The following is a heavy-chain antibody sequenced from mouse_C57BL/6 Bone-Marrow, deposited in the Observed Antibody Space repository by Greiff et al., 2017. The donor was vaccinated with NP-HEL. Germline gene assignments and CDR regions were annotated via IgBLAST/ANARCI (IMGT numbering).Heavy chain of an antibody. D-gene: IGHD2-3*01. CDR3: AKDGYYSVWYFDV. V-gene: IGHV1-26*01. CDR2: INPNNGGT. J-gene: IGHJ1*03. Sequence: EVQLQQSGPELVKPGASVKISCKASGYTFTDYYMNWVKQSHGKSLEWIGDINPNNGGTSYNQKFKRKATFTVDKSSNTAYMELRSLTSEDSAGYYCAKDGYYSVWYFDVWGTGTTVTGSS. CDR1: GYTFTDYY.